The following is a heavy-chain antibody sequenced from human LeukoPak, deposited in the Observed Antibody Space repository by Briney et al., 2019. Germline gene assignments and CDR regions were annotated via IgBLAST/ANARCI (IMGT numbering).Heavy chain of an antibody. CDR3: ARSVSGWYYFDY. CDR1: GFTFSSYA. J-gene: IGHJ4*02. D-gene: IGHD6-19*01. V-gene: IGHV3-64*01. Sequence: GGSLRLSCAASGFTFSSYAMHWVRQAPGRGLEYVSAISSNGGSTYYANSVKGRFTISRDNSKNTLYLQMGSLRAEDMAVYYCARSVSGWYYFDYWGQGTLVTVSS. CDR2: ISSNGGST.